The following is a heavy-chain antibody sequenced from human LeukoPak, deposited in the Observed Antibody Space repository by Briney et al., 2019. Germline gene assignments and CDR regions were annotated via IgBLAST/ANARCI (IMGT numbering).Heavy chain of an antibody. D-gene: IGHD6-19*01. CDR1: GGSTSSYY. J-gene: IGHJ4*02. CDR2: IYYSGST. Sequence: SETLSLTCTVSGGSTSSYYWSWIRQPPGQGLEWIGYIYYSGSTNYNPSLKSRLTISIDTSKNQLSLKLSSVTAADTAVYYCARHSGAGTGFVYWGQGTLVTVSS. CDR3: ARHSGAGTGFVY. V-gene: IGHV4-59*08.